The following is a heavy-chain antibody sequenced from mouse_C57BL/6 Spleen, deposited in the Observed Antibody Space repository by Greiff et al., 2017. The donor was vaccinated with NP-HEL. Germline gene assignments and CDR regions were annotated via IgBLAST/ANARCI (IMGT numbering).Heavy chain of an antibody. CDR1: GFNIKNTY. V-gene: IGHV14-3*01. D-gene: IGHD2-3*01. Sequence: VQLKESVAELVRPGASVKLSCTASGFNIKNTYMHWVKQRPEQGLEWIGRIDPAHGNTKYAPKFQGKATITADTSSNTAYLQLSSLTSEDTAIYYCARRRMDGYSLFAYWGQGTLVTVSA. J-gene: IGHJ3*01. CDR3: ARRRMDGYSLFAY. CDR2: IDPAHGNT.